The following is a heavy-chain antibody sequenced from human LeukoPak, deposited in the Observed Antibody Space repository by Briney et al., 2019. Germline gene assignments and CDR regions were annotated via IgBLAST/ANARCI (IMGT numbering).Heavy chain of an antibody. Sequence: GGSLRLSCAASGFTFDDYTMHWVRQAPGKGLEWVSLISWDGGSTFYADSVKGRFTISRDNSKNSLYLQMNSLRTEDTALYYCAKGSYYDSSGYPIDYWGQGTLVTVSS. CDR3: AKGSYYDSSGYPIDY. V-gene: IGHV3-43*01. CDR2: ISWDGGST. CDR1: GFTFDDYT. J-gene: IGHJ4*02. D-gene: IGHD3-22*01.